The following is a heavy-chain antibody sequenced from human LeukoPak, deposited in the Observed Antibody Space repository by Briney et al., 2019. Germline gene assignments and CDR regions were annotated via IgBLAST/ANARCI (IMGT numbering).Heavy chain of an antibody. J-gene: IGHJ4*02. CDR3: ARTGYSGRGNY. D-gene: IGHD5-12*01. V-gene: IGHV4-34*01. Sequence: SETLSLTCAVYGGSFSGYYWSWIRQPPGKGLEWIGEINHSGSTNYNPSLKSRVTISVDTSKNQFSLKLSSVTAADTAVYYCARTGYSGRGNYWGQGTLVTVSS. CDR1: GGSFSGYY. CDR2: INHSGST.